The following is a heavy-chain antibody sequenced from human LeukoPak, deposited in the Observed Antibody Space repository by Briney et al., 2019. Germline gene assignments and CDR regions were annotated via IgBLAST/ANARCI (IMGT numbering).Heavy chain of an antibody. D-gene: IGHD3-10*01. CDR3: ARDLASGGY. V-gene: IGHV3-21*01. CDR1: GFTFSNYN. CDR2: IISGSTYI. J-gene: IGHJ4*02. Sequence: PGGSLRLSCAASGFTFSNYNMNWVRQAPGKGLEWVSSIISGSTYIFYADSVKGRFTISRDNAKNSLYLQMSSLRAEDTAVYYCARDLASGGYWGQGTLVTVSS.